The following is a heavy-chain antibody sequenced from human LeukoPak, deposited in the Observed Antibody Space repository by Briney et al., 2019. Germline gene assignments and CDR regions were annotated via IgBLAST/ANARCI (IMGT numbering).Heavy chain of an antibody. CDR2: ISSSGLTM. CDR3: ARRTTGDDY. CDR1: GFTFSNYE. Sequence: GGSLRLSCAAPGFTFSNYEMNWVRQAPGRGLEWVSYISSSGLTMYYADSVKGRFTISRDNAKNSLYLQMNSLRAEDTAVYYCARRTTGDDYWGQGTLVTVSS. J-gene: IGHJ4*02. D-gene: IGHD4-17*01. V-gene: IGHV3-48*03.